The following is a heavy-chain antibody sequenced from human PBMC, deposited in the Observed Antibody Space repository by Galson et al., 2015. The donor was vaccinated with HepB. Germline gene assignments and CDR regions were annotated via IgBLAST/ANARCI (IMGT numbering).Heavy chain of an antibody. Sequence: SVKVSCKASGYTFTSYAMHWVRQAPGQRLEWMGWINAGNGNTKYSQKFQGRVTITRDTSASTAYMELSSLRSEDTAVYYCARSAGTTSGMDVWGQGTTVTVSS. CDR2: INAGNGNT. CDR1: GYTFTSYA. V-gene: IGHV1-3*01. CDR3: ARSAGTTSGMDV. D-gene: IGHD1-1*01. J-gene: IGHJ6*02.